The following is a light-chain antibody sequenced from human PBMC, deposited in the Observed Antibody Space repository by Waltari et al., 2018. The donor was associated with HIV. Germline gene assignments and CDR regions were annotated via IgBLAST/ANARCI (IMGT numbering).Light chain of an antibody. CDR1: QSIHSY. V-gene: IGKV1-39*01. Sequence: DIQMTQSPSSLSASVGDRVTITCRASQSIHSYLNWYQQKPRKAPKLLIYGASSLQSGVPSRFSGSGSGTHFTLTISSLQPEDFASYYCQQYSSPPLTFGGGTKVESK. CDR2: GAS. J-gene: IGKJ4*01. CDR3: QQYSSPPLT.